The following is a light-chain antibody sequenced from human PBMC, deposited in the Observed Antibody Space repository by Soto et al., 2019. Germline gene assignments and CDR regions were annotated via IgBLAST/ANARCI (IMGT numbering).Light chain of an antibody. J-gene: IGKJ4*01. V-gene: IGKV4-1*01. CDR3: QQYYNTPRT. CDR2: WAS. Sequence: DIVMTQSPDSLAVSLGERATINCKSSQSVLYSSNNKNYLAWYQQKPGQPPKLLINWASTRESGVPDRFSGSGSGTDFTLTISSLQAEDVAVYYCQQYYNTPRTFGGGTKVEIK. CDR1: QSVLYSSNNKNY.